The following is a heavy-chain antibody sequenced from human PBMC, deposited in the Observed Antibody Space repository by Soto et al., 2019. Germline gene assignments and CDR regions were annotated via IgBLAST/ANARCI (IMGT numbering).Heavy chain of an antibody. CDR3: AGLHTTVSAFDY. V-gene: IGHV4-4*02. CDR1: GDSISSNQW. D-gene: IGHD4-4*01. Sequence: VQLHESGPGLVKPSGTLSLTCAVYGDSISSNQWWSWVRQPPGKWLEWIGDIYHSGSTFYSPSLKSRATISVDKSKNQFSLKLSSVTASDTAVYYCAGLHTTVSAFDYWGQGTLVTVPS. CDR2: IYHSGST. J-gene: IGHJ4*02.